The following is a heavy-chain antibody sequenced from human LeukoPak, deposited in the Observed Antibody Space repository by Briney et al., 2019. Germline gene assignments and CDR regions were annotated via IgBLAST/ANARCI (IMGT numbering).Heavy chain of an antibody. Sequence: GGSLRLSCAGSGFAFKSFTMTWVRQAPGKGLEWVSLISDTGRDINYADSVRGRFTISRDNTKNSLFLQMDSLRVEDTAIYYCAKGLFSAYDKYLDSWGQGTLVTVSS. CDR1: GFAFKSFT. J-gene: IGHJ4*02. CDR3: AKGLFSAYDKYLDS. CDR2: ISDTGRDI. D-gene: IGHD5-12*01. V-gene: IGHV3-21*04.